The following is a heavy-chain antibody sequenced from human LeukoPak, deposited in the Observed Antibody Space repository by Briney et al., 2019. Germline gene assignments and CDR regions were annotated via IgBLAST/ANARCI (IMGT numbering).Heavy chain of an antibody. CDR1: GGSISSGSYY. V-gene: IGHV4-61*02. Sequence: SQTLSLTCTVSGGSISSGSYYWSWIRQPAGKGLEWIGRIYTSGSTNYNPSLKSRVTISVDTSKNQFSLKLSSVTAADTAVYYRARDRITMVRGVIGYYYYMDVWGKGTTVTVSS. J-gene: IGHJ6*03. CDR3: ARDRITMVRGVIGYYYYMDV. CDR2: IYTSGST. D-gene: IGHD3-10*01.